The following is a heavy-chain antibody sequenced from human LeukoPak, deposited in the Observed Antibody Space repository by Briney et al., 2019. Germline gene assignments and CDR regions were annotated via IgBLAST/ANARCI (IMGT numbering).Heavy chain of an antibody. CDR2: IYYSGST. CDR1: GGSISSSSYY. D-gene: IGHD6-13*01. J-gene: IGHJ4*02. V-gene: IGHV4-39*01. Sequence: SETLSLTCTASGGSISSSSYYWGWIRQPPGKGLEWIGSIYYSGSTYDNPSLKSRVTISVNTSKKQLSLKLSSVTAADTAVYYCARTGYSSSWHYWGQGTLVIVSS. CDR3: ARTGYSSSWHY.